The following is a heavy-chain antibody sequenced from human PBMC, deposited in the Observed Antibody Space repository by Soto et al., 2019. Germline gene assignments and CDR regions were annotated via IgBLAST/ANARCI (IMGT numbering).Heavy chain of an antibody. Sequence: GASVKVSCKASGYTFTGYYMHWVRQAPGQGLEWMGWINPNSGRTNYAQKFQGRVTMTRDKSISTAYMELSRLRSEDTAVYYCARGSSFSSGFDYWGQGTLVTVSS. J-gene: IGHJ4*02. V-gene: IGHV1-2*02. D-gene: IGHD6-19*01. CDR1: GYTFTGYY. CDR3: ARGSSFSSGFDY. CDR2: INPNSGRT.